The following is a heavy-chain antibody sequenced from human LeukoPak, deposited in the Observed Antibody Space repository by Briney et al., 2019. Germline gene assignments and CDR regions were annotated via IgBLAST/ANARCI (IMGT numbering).Heavy chain of an antibody. Sequence: GGSLRLSCAASGFTFSSYRMNWVRQAPGKGLEWVSSISSSYNSIYYADSVKGRFTISRDNAKNSLYLQMNSLRAEDTAVYYCARARSPGHFDYWGQGTLVTVSS. CDR1: GFTFSSYR. D-gene: IGHD1-14*01. CDR3: ARARSPGHFDY. V-gene: IGHV3-21*01. J-gene: IGHJ4*02. CDR2: ISSSYNSI.